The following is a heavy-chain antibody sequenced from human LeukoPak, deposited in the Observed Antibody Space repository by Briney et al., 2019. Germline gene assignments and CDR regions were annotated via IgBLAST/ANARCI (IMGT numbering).Heavy chain of an antibody. Sequence: VASVKVSCKASGGTFSSYAISWVRQAPGQGLEWMGGIIPIFVTANCAQKFQGRVTITTDESTSTAYMELSSLRSEDTAVYYCARNYEGWFVPWGQGTLVTVSS. J-gene: IGHJ5*02. CDR3: ARNYEGWFVP. V-gene: IGHV1-69*05. D-gene: IGHD1-7*01. CDR2: IIPIFVTA. CDR1: GGTFSSYA.